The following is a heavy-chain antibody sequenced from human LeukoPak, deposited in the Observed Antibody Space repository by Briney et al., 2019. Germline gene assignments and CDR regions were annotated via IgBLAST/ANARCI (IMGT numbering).Heavy chain of an antibody. Sequence: PSQTLSLTCTVSGGSISSGSYYWRWVRQPAGTGLEWVGRIYTSGSTNYNPSLKSRVTISVDTSKNQFSLKLSSVTAADTAVYYCARGVYSGSYYYFDYWGQGTLVTVSS. CDR1: GGSISSGSYY. D-gene: IGHD1-26*01. J-gene: IGHJ4*02. CDR2: IYTSGST. V-gene: IGHV4-61*02. CDR3: ARGVYSGSYYYFDY.